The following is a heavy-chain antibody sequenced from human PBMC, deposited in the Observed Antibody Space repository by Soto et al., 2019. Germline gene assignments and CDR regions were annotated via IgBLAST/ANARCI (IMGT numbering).Heavy chain of an antibody. J-gene: IGHJ4*02. CDR2: VSYNAGNK. D-gene: IGHD2-8*02. CDR3: ANGQPDWWSDY. V-gene: IGHV3-30*18. CDR1: GFTFSDYG. Sequence: QVQLVESGGGVVPPGRSLRLSCAASGFTFSDYGMHWVRQAPGKGLEWVAVVSYNAGNKYYADSVKGRFTISRDNSKSTLYLQMNSLRIEDTAVYFCANGQPDWWSDYWVQGTLVTVSS.